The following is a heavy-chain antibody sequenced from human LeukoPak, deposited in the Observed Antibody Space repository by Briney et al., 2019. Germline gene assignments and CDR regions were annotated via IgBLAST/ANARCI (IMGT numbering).Heavy chain of an antibody. CDR1: GGTFSSSA. Sequence: SVKVSCKASGGTFSSSAINWVRQAPGQGLEWMGRIIPVYGAPKFAQKFQGRVTITTDESTRTAYMELSSLRSEDTAVYYCASKYGDYAPYHFDNWGQGTLVTVS. CDR3: ASKYGDYAPYHFDN. V-gene: IGHV1-69*05. CDR2: IIPVYGAP. D-gene: IGHD4-17*01. J-gene: IGHJ4*02.